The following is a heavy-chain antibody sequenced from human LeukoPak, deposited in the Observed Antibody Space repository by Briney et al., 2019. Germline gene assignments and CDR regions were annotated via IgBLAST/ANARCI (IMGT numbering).Heavy chain of an antibody. Sequence: SVRVSCTASGFTSTNFAVQWVRQARGQRLEWIGWIIVGSGATKCAQDFQERVTITRDLSTSTLYMELRSLTSEDTAVYYCAADLSNPRMGASYLDSWGQGTLVTVSS. J-gene: IGHJ4*02. V-gene: IGHV1-58*01. D-gene: IGHD3-16*01. CDR3: AADLSNPRMGASYLDS. CDR1: GFTSTNFA. CDR2: IIVGSGAT.